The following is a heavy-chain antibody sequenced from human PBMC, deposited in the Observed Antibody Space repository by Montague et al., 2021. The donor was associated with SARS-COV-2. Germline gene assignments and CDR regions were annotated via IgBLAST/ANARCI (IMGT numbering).Heavy chain of an antibody. D-gene: IGHD5-18*01. Sequence: TLSLTCTVSGGSISSGGYYWSWIRQHPGKGLEWIGYIYYSGSTYYNPSLKSRVTISVDTSKNQFSLKPSSVTAADTAVYYCARGIRRTWIQLWVRSGFDYWGQGTLVTVSS. J-gene: IGHJ4*02. CDR2: IYYSGST. CDR3: ARGIRRTWIQLWVRSGFDY. V-gene: IGHV4-31*03. CDR1: GGSISSGGYY.